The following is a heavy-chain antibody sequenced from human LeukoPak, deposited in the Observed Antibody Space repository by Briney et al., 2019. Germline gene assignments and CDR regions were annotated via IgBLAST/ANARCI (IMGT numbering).Heavy chain of an antibody. V-gene: IGHV4-59*01. CDR2: IYYSGST. CDR3: ARWGDYYGSGSFDY. CDR1: GGSISSYY. D-gene: IGHD3-10*01. J-gene: IGHJ4*02. Sequence: SETLSLTCTVSGGSISSYYWSWIRQPPGKGLEWIGYIYYSGSTNDNPSLKSRVTISVDTSKNQFSLKLSSVTAADTAVYYCARWGDYYGSGSFDYWGQGTLVTVSS.